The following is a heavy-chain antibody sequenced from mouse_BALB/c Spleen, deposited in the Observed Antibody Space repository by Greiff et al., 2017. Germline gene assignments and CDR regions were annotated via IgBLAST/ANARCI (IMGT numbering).Heavy chain of an antibody. V-gene: IGHV1S137*01. CDR1: GYTFTDYA. Sequence: QVHVKQSGAELVRPGVSVKISCKGSGYTFTDYAMHWVKQSHAKSLEWIGVISTYYGDASYNQKFKGKATMTVDKSSSTAYMELARLTSEDSAIYYCARRGNYADYYAMDYWGQGTSVTVSS. D-gene: IGHD2-1*01. CDR3: ARRGNYADYYAMDY. J-gene: IGHJ4*01. CDR2: ISTYYGDA.